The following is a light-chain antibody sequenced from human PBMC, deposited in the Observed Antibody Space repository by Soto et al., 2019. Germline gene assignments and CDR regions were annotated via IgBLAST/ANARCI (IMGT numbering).Light chain of an antibody. J-gene: IGLJ3*02. CDR3: ETWDDSLNARGV. Sequence: QSVLTQTPSASGTPGQTVTISCSGSRSNIGNNAVSWYQQFPGTAPKLLIYNSNQRPAGVPDRFSGSKSGTSASLAISGLQSEDGANYYCETWDDSLNARGVFGGGTKLPFL. CDR2: NSN. CDR1: RSNIGNNA. V-gene: IGLV1-44*01.